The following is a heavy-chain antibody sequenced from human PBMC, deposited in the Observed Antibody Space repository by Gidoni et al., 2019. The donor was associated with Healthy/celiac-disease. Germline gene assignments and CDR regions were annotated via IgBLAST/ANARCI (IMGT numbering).Heavy chain of an antibody. CDR1: GYTFTSYD. J-gene: IGHJ5*02. Sequence: QVQLVQSGAEVKKPGAAVKVSCKASGYTFTSYDINWVRQATGQGLEWMGWMNPNSGNPGYAQKFQGRVTMTRNTSISTAYLELSSLRSEDTAVYYCARTPHCSSTSCLNWFDPWGQGTLVTVSS. CDR2: MNPNSGNP. CDR3: ARTPHCSSTSCLNWFDP. V-gene: IGHV1-8*01. D-gene: IGHD2-2*01.